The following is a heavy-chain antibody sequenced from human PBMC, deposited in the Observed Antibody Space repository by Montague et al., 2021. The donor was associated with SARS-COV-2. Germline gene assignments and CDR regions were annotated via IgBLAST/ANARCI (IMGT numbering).Heavy chain of an antibody. Sequence: SETLSLTCTVSGGTISSYYYSWIRQPPGKALEWIGYISYIRSTNXNPFLKSRVTVSIDTSKNQFSLKLSSVTAADSAVYYCARQGSDYRSSTSCYGADHPFDIWGQGTMVTVSS. V-gene: IGHV4-59*01. CDR1: GGTISSYY. CDR3: ARQGSDYRSSTSCYGADHPFDI. J-gene: IGHJ3*02. CDR2: ISYIRST. D-gene: IGHD2-2*01.